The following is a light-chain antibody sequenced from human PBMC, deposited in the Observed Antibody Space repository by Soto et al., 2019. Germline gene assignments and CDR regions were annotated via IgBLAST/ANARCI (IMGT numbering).Light chain of an antibody. Sequence: DIQMTQSPSTLSASVGDRVTITCRASQSISSWLAWYQQKPGKDPKLLIYDASSLESGVPSRFSGSVSGTEFTLTISSLQPDDFATYYCQQYNSYSLTFGGGTKVEIK. CDR2: DAS. V-gene: IGKV1-5*01. J-gene: IGKJ4*01. CDR1: QSISSW. CDR3: QQYNSYSLT.